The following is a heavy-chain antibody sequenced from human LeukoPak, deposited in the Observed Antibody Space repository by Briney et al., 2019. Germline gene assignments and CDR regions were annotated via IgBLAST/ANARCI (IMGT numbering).Heavy chain of an antibody. CDR3: ARHKYSSSWATLFDY. CDR1: GGSISSYY. D-gene: IGHD6-13*01. J-gene: IGHJ4*02. CDR2: IYYSGST. Sequence: PSETLSLTCTVSGGSISSYYWSWIRQPPGKGLEWIGYIYYSGSTNYNPSLKSRVTISVDTSKNQFSLKLSSVTAADTAVYYCARHKYSSSWATLFDYWGQGTLVTVSS. V-gene: IGHV4-59*08.